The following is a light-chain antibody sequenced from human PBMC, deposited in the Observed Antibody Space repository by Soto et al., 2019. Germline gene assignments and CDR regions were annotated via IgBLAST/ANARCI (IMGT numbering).Light chain of an antibody. J-gene: IGLJ1*01. Sequence: QSALTQPASVSGSPGQSITISCTGTSSDVGNYNLVSWYQQHPGKAPKLMIYEDSKRPPGVSNRFSGSKSGSTASLTISGLQAEDEADYYCCSYAGSGTYVFGTGTKVTVL. CDR3: CSYAGSGTYV. CDR2: EDS. CDR1: SSDVGNYNL. V-gene: IGLV2-23*01.